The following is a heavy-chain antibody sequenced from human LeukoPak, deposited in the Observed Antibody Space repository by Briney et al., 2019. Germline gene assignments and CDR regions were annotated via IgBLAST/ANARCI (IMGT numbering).Heavy chain of an antibody. CDR2: ISPYNGNT. Sequence: ASVKVSCKASGYTFSSYGISWVRQAPGQGLEWMGWISPYNGNTNYAQKVQGRVTMTTDTSTSTAYMELRSLRSDDTAVYYCARHYDFWSGYYNIDFFWFDPWGQGTLVTVSS. CDR1: GYTFSSYG. D-gene: IGHD3-3*01. CDR3: ARHYDFWSGYYNIDFFWFDP. J-gene: IGHJ5*02. V-gene: IGHV1-18*01.